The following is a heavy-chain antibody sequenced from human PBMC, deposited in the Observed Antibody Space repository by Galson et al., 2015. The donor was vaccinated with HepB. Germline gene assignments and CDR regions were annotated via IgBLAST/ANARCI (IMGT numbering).Heavy chain of an antibody. CDR3: ATGKVWANYPSQDNWFDP. D-gene: IGHD3-16*01. CDR2: ISDSGGNT. Sequence: SLRLSCAASGFTFSNSAMNWVRQAPGQGLDWVSSISDSGGNTYYEDSVKGRFIISRDNSMSTLYLQMSSLRAEDTAVYYCATGKVWANYPSQDNWFDPWGQGTLVTVSS. J-gene: IGHJ5*02. V-gene: IGHV3-23*01. CDR1: GFTFSNSA.